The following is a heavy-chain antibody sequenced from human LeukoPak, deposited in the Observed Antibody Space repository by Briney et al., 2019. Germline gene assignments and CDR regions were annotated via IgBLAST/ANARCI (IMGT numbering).Heavy chain of an antibody. D-gene: IGHD2-21*01. Sequence: PGGSLRLSCAASGFTFSNAWMSWVRQAPGKGLEWVGRIKSKTDGGTTDYAAPVKGRFTISRDDSKNTLYLQMNSLKTEDTAVYYCTTAYCGGDCYYYGMDVWGQGTTVTVSS. CDR3: TTAYCGGDCYYYGMDV. J-gene: IGHJ6*02. CDR2: IKSKTDGGTT. CDR1: GFTFSNAW. V-gene: IGHV3-15*01.